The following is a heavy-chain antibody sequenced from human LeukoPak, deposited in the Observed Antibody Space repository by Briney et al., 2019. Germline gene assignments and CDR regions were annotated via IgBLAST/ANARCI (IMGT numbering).Heavy chain of an antibody. J-gene: IGHJ1*01. CDR1: GFTFGDYS. D-gene: IGHD3-10*01. CDR2: IRSKAYGATT. Sequence: QAGGSLRLSCTTSGFTFGDYSMSWVRQAPGKGLEWVGFIRSKAYGATTEYAAYVKGRFIISRDDSKSIAYLQMNSLKTEDTAVYYCTRGPPGDNVTYFQHWGQGTLVTVSS. V-gene: IGHV3-49*04. CDR3: TRGPPGDNVTYFQH.